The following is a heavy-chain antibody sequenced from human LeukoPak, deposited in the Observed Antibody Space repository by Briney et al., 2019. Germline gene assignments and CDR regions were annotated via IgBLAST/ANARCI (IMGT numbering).Heavy chain of an antibody. CDR2: INPNSGGT. CDR3: ARESITMVRGVNDAFDI. CDR1: GYTFTGYY. V-gene: IGHV1-2*02. J-gene: IGHJ3*02. D-gene: IGHD3-10*01. Sequence: ASVKVSCKASGYTFTGYYMHWVRQAPGQGLEWMGWINPNSGGTNYAQKFQGRVTMTRDTSISTAYMELSGLRSDDTAVYYCARESITMVRGVNDAFDIWGQGTMVTVSS.